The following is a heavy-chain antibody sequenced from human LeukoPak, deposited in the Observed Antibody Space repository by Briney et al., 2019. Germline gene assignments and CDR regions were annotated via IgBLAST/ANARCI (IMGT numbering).Heavy chain of an antibody. J-gene: IGHJ6*02. CDR2: IKQDGSEK. CDR1: GFTFNNAW. D-gene: IGHD1-26*01. CDR3: ARYSGSYEVNYYYYYGMDV. V-gene: IGHV3-7*03. Sequence: PGGSLRLSCAASGFTFNNAWMNWVRQAPGKGLEWVANIKQDGSEKYYVDSVKGRFTISRDNAKNALYLQMNSLRAEDTAVYYCARYSGSYEVNYYYYYGMDVWGQGTTVTVSS.